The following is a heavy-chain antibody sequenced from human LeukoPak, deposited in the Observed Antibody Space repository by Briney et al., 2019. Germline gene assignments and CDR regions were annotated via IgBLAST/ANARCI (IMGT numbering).Heavy chain of an antibody. CDR1: GFTFSSYG. Sequence: GGSLRLSCAASGFTFSSYGMSWVRQAPGKGLEWVSAISGSGGSTYYADSVKGRFTISRDNSKNTLYLQMNSLRAEDTAVYYCAKDGRPPSITMIVVVITYFDYWGQGTLVTVSS. J-gene: IGHJ4*02. D-gene: IGHD3-22*01. CDR2: ISGSGGST. V-gene: IGHV3-23*01. CDR3: AKDGRPPSITMIVVVITYFDY.